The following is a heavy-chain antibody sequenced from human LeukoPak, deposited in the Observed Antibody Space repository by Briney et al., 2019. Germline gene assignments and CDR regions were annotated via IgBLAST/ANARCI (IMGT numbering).Heavy chain of an antibody. V-gene: IGHV4-34*01. J-gene: IGHJ6*02. D-gene: IGHD2-2*01. CDR1: GGSFSGYY. CDR2: INHSGRT. Sequence: PSETLSLTCAVSGGSFSGYYWSWIRQPPGKGLEWIGEINHSGRTNYNPSLKSRVTISVDTSKNQVSLKLSSVTAADTAVYYCARGPYCSTTSCPRWGYYYGMDVWGQGTTVTVSS. CDR3: ARGPYCSTTSCPRWGYYYGMDV.